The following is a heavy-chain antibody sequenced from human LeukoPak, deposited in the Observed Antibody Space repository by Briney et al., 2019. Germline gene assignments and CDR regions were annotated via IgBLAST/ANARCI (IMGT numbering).Heavy chain of an antibody. J-gene: IGHJ4*02. Sequence: GGSLRLSCAASGFTLSPYSMNWVRQAPGKGLEWVSYISKTSATYYADSVKGRFTISRDNAKNALYLQMNSLSDEDTAVYYCARGHEYISSRYRSPAYFDYWGQGTLVTVSS. V-gene: IGHV3-48*02. CDR1: GFTLSPYS. CDR3: ARGHEYISSRYRSPAYFDY. CDR2: ISKTSAT. D-gene: IGHD6-13*01.